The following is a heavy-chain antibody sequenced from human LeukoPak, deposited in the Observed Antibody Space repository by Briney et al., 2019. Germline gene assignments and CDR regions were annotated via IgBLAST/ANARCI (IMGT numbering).Heavy chain of an antibody. CDR3: ARDGSDYDIDY. D-gene: IGHD3-9*01. CDR2: ISGGGSET. V-gene: IGHV3-23*01. Sequence: GGSLRLSCAASGFTFSNYGMGWVRQAPGKGLEWVSAISGGGSETYYADSVKGRFTISRDNSQNTLYLQMNSLRADDTAVYYCARDGSDYDIDYWGQGTLVTVSS. J-gene: IGHJ4*02. CDR1: GFTFSNYG.